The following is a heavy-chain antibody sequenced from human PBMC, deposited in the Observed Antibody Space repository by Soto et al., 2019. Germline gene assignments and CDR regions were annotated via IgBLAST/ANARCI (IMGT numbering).Heavy chain of an antibody. Sequence: PGESLKISCEGSGYNFNTYWIGWVRQMPGKGLEWMALIYPGDSDTRYSPSFEGQVTLSVDRSISTAYLQWSSLKAPDTVIYYCATSTVSYVGIVSSTTRGYFDHWGQGTLVTVSS. V-gene: IGHV5-51*01. CDR1: GYNFNTYW. CDR3: ATSTVSYVGIVSSTTRGYFDH. D-gene: IGHD5-12*01. CDR2: IYPGDSDT. J-gene: IGHJ4*02.